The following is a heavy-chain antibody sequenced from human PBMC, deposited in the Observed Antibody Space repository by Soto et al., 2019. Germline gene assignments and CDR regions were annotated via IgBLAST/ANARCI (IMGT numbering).Heavy chain of an antibody. CDR1: GSISTTTP. V-gene: IGHV3-23*01. J-gene: IGHJ4*02. CDR3: ATSFRYFDN. CDR2: ISGRGTNT. Sequence: VGSLRLSCEASGSISTTTPLSWVRQAPGKGLEWVSTISGRGTNTYYADSVKGRFIISRDNLKKTVNLQMNGLGVEDTAIYYCATSFRYFDNWGQVTRVTSPQ.